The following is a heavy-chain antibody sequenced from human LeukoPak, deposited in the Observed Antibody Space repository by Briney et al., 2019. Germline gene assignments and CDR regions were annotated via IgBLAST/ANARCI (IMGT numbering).Heavy chain of an antibody. D-gene: IGHD2-15*01. J-gene: IGHJ1*01. CDR2: IIPIFGTA. V-gene: IGHV1-69*13. CDR3: ARDMRYCSGGSCNTEYFQH. CDR1: GGTFSSYA. Sequence: SVKVSCKASGGTFSSYAISWVRQAPGQGLEWMGGIIPIFGTANYAQKFQGRVTITADESTSTAYMELSSLRSEDTAVYYCARDMRYCSGGSCNTEYFQHWGQGTLVTVSS.